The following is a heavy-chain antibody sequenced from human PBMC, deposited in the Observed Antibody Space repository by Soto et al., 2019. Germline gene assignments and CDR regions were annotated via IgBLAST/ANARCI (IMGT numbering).Heavy chain of an antibody. CDR2: IGGSGRST. V-gene: IGHV3-23*01. CDR3: AKDYDVWRSPPFR. J-gene: IGHJ4*02. CDR1: WFTLSHLA. D-gene: IGHD3-3*01. Sequence: PGGCLRPSRAAPWFTLSHLAMSWVPQAPGKGLEWVSGIGGSGRSTNPADSVMGRFTISRENSKSTLYLQMNSLRAEDMVVYYCAKDYDVWRSPPFRWGQGTLVTVSS.